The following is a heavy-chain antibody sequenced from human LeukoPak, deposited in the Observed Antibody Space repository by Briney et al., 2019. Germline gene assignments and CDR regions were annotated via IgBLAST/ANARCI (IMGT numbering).Heavy chain of an antibody. CDR1: GFTFSSYG. V-gene: IGHV3-33*01. Sequence: GGSLRLSCEASGFTFSSYGMHWVRQAPGKGLEWVADIWFDGKNEHFADSVKGRFTISRDNAKNSLYLQMNSLRDEDTAVYCCAREASGGQWLVQGGPYFDYWGQGTLVTVSS. CDR3: AREASGGQWLVQGGPYFDY. CDR2: IWFDGKNE. D-gene: IGHD6-19*01. J-gene: IGHJ4*02.